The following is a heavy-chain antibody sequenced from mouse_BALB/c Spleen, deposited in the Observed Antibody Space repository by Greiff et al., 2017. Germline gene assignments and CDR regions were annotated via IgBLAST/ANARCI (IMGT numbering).Heavy chain of an antibody. CDR2: IWAGGST. J-gene: IGHJ4*01. CDR1: GFSLTSYG. CDR3: ARDYYGSSYEDGAMDY. Sequence: VMLVESGPGLVAPSQSLSITCTVSGFSLTSYGVHWVRQPPGKGLEWLGVIWAGGSTNYNSALMSRLSISKDNSKSQVFLKMNSLQTDDTAMYYCARDYYGSSYEDGAMDYWGQGTSVTVSS. V-gene: IGHV2-9*02. D-gene: IGHD1-1*01.